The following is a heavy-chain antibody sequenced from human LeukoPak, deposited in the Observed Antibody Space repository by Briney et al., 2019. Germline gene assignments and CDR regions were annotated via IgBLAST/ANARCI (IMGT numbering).Heavy chain of an antibody. D-gene: IGHD3-16*01. Sequence: PSETISLTCTVSGGYLSGWYWNWIRQPPGKGLEWIGYIDHTGSTNYKASFKGRVTISVDRSQNKMSLKVRSVTAADTAVYYCARGLGTGRDPWGQGTLVIVSA. CDR1: GGYLSGWY. CDR3: ARGLGTGRDP. CDR2: IDHTGST. J-gene: IGHJ5*02. V-gene: IGHV4-59*01.